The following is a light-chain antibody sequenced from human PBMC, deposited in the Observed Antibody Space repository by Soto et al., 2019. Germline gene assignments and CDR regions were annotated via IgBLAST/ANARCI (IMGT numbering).Light chain of an antibody. CDR2: GAS. J-gene: IGKJ2*01. CDR1: QSVSSNY. Sequence: EIVLTQSPGTLSLSPGERATLSCRASQSVSSNYIAWYQQNPGQAPRLLIYGASTRATGIPARFSGSGSGTDFTLTISRLEPEDFAVYFCQQYGRSPPFAFGQGTKVEIK. CDR3: QQYGRSPPFA. V-gene: IGKV3-20*01.